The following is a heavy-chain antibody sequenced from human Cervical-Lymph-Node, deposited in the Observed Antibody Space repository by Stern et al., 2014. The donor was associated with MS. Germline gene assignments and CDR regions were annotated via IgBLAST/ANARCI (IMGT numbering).Heavy chain of an antibody. Sequence: VHLVESGAEVEKPGASVKVSCKASGYIFTDYYLHWVRQAPGQGLEWMGRINPKSGGTSYAQSFQGRVTLTRDTSITTAYMDLSRLTSDDTAVYYCTRALRIADRPSPGGHWFDPWGQGTLVIVS. D-gene: IGHD6-6*01. J-gene: IGHJ5*02. CDR3: TRALRIADRPSPGGHWFDP. CDR1: GYIFTDYY. CDR2: INPKSGGT. V-gene: IGHV1-2*02.